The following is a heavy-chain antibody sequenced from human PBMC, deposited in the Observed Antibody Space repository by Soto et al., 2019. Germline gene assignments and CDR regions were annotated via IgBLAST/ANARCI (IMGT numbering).Heavy chain of an antibody. D-gene: IGHD6-13*01. Sequence: ASVKVSCKASGYTFTGYYMHWVRQAPGQGLEWMGWINPNSGGTNYAQKFQGWVTMTRDTSISTAYMELSRLRSDDTAVYYCARNKEIAAAGNYYYVRDVWGQGTPVTVSS. V-gene: IGHV1-2*04. CDR1: GYTFTGYY. CDR2: INPNSGGT. J-gene: IGHJ6*02. CDR3: ARNKEIAAAGNYYYVRDV.